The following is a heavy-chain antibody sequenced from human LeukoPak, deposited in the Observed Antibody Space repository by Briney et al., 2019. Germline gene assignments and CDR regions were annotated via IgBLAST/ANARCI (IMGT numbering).Heavy chain of an antibody. D-gene: IGHD1-14*01. CDR1: GGTFGNYA. Sequence: SVKVSCKASGGTFGNYAISWVRRAPGQGLELMGRIIPILGIANYAQKFQGRVTITADKSTSTPFMQQRSLGTEATAVDYCGGETDRGAFDIWGQRTMVTVSS. V-gene: IGHV1-69*04. CDR3: GGETDRGAFDI. J-gene: IGHJ3*02. CDR2: IIPILGIA.